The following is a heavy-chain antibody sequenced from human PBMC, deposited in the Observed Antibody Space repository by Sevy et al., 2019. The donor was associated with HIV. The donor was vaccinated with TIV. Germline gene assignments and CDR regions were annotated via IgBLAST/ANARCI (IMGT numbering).Heavy chain of an antibody. V-gene: IGHV4-31*03. Sequence: SETLSLTCTVSGDSISSGNFYWTWIRQHPGKGLEWIGYIYSSGTTYYHPSLKGRVTISPDTSKNQFSLKLNTVTAADTAVYYCARDRYSGYGWFDPWGQGTLVTVSS. J-gene: IGHJ5*02. D-gene: IGHD5-12*01. CDR3: ARDRYSGYGWFDP. CDR1: GDSISSGNFY. CDR2: IYSSGTT.